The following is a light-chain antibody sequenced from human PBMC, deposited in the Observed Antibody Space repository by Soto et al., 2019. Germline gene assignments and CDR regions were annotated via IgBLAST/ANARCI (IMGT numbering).Light chain of an antibody. CDR2: KAS. CDR1: QSISNW. Sequence: DIRMTQSPSTLSASVGDRVTITCRASQSISNWLAWYQQKPGKAPKLLIYKASSLESGVPSRFSGSGSGTEFTLTISSLHPDDFATYYCQQYSTYFRTFGQGTKVEIK. CDR3: QQYSTYFRT. J-gene: IGKJ1*01. V-gene: IGKV1-5*03.